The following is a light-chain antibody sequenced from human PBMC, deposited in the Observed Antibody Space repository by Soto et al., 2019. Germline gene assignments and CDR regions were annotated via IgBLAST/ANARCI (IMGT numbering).Light chain of an antibody. CDR1: QGITND. Sequence: AIQMTQSPSSLSASVGDRVTITCQASQGITNDLGWYQQKPGKAPKLLIYAASTLQSGVPSRFSGSGSGTDFTLTISSLQPEDFATYYCLQDYNYPWTFGQGTKVEIK. CDR3: LQDYNYPWT. CDR2: AAS. J-gene: IGKJ1*01. V-gene: IGKV1-6*01.